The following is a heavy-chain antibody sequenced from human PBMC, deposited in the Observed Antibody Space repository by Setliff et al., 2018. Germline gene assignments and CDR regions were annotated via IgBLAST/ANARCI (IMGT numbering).Heavy chain of an antibody. J-gene: IGHJ4*02. CDR3: AAVTRLLAY. CDR2: ISYDGSNK. Sequence: SCKASGGTFSSYAISWVRQAPGQGLEWMAVISYDGSNKYYADSVKGRFTISRDNSKNTLYLQMNSLRAEDTAVYYCAAVTRLLAYWGQGTLVTVSS. V-gene: IGHV3-30*16. CDR1: GGTFSSYA. D-gene: IGHD4-4*01.